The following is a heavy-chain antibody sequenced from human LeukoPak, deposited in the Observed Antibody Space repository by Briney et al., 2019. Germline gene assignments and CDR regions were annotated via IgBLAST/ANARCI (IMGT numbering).Heavy chain of an antibody. CDR3: SRDATGDH. Sequence: GGSLRLSCTASGFTFSTIYMTWVRQAPGKGREWVGRSRNRAKSYTTDYAESVKGRFTISRDDSKSTLYLQMNSLETEDTAVYYCSRDATGDHWGQGTLVSVSS. V-gene: IGHV3-72*01. CDR2: SRNRAKSYTT. CDR1: GFTFSTIY. J-gene: IGHJ4*02.